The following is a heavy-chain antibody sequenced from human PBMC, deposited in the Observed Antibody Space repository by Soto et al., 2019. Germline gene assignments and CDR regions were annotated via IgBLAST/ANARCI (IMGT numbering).Heavy chain of an antibody. J-gene: IGHJ6*02. CDR3: ARNSQAYYYGMDV. V-gene: IGHV4-31*03. Sequence: SETLSLTCTVSGGSISSGVYYWSWIRHHPGKGLEWIGYIYYSGSTYYNPSLKSRVTISVDTSKNQFSLKLSSVTAADTAVYYCARNSQAYYYGMDVWGQGTTVTVSS. CDR2: IYYSGST. CDR1: GGSISSGVYY. D-gene: IGHD5-18*01.